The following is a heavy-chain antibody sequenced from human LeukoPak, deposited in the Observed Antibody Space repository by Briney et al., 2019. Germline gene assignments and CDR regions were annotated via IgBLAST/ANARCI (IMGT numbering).Heavy chain of an antibody. Sequence: PGGSLRLSCAASGFTFSTYAMSWVRRTPGKGLEWVSAITDGGGSTYYADSVKGRFTISRDDSKNTLYLQMNSLRAEDTAVYYCAKDPPILRWSFEYWGQGTLVTVSS. V-gene: IGHV3-23*01. CDR3: AKDPPILRWSFEY. D-gene: IGHD4-23*01. CDR2: ITDGGGST. J-gene: IGHJ4*02. CDR1: GFTFSTYA.